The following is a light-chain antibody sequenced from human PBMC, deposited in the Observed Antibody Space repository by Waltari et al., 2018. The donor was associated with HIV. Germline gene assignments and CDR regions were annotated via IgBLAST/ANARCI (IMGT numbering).Light chain of an antibody. J-gene: IGLJ3*02. Sequence: QSVLTQPPSASGTPGQRVTISCSGSSSNIGSNHFHRHQQLPERTPTLLIDRNNQRPSGVPDRFSASKSGTSASLAIRGLRSEDEGDYYCAAWDDNLGGRGLFGGGTRLTVL. CDR1: SSNIGSNH. CDR2: RNN. CDR3: AAWDDNLGGRGL. V-gene: IGLV1-47*01.